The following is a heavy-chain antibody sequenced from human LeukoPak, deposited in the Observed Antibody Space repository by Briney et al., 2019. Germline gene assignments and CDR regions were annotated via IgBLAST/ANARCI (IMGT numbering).Heavy chain of an antibody. CDR1: GFTFSAYW. V-gene: IGHV3-7*04. Sequence: GGSLRLSCAASGFTFSAYWMTWDRQAPGRGLEWVANIRDDGSEEYYGDSVRGRFTISRDNAKNSVDLQMHSLRVEDTAVYYCARVLGLKGFDSWGQGTLVTVSS. D-gene: IGHD7-27*01. CDR3: ARVLGLKGFDS. J-gene: IGHJ5*01. CDR2: IRDDGSEE.